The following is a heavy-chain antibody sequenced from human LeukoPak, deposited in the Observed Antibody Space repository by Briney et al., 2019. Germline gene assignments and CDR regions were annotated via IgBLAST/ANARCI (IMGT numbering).Heavy chain of an antibody. V-gene: IGHV4-59*08. J-gene: IGHJ4*02. CDR3: ARHSIASDGARLFDY. CDR2: VYYSGYS. CDR1: GGSITSYY. Sequence: AETLSLTCTVSGGSITSYYWAWLRQPPEKGLEWIGYVYYSGYSNYNPSLKSRVSMSVDTSMNQFSLKLASVTAADTAVYYCARHSIASDGARLFDYWGRGTLVTVSS. D-gene: IGHD2-21*01.